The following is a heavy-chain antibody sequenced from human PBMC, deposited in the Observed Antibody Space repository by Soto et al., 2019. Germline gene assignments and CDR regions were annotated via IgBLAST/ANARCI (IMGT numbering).Heavy chain of an antibody. CDR1: GFTFRDYY. CDR2: ISSSGGTK. CDR3: ASASVSSCVH. D-gene: IGHD6-13*01. Sequence: QVQLVESGGGLVKPGGSLRLSCAASGFTFRDYYMSWIRQAPGKGLEWVSYISSSGGTKYYADSVKGRFTISRDNTKNSLYLEMDSLRAGETAVYYGASASVSSCVHWGQGTLVTVSS. J-gene: IGHJ4*02. V-gene: IGHV3-11*01.